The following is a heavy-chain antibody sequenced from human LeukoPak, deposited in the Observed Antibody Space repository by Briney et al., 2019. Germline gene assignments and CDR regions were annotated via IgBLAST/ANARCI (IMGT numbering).Heavy chain of an antibody. CDR2: IKTDGTYT. V-gene: IGHV3-74*01. CDR1: GFTFSRYW. J-gene: IGHJ6*02. Sequence: PGGSLRLSCAASGFTFSRYWMHWVRQAPGKGPVWVSRIKTDGTYTSHADSVKGRFTISRDNAKSTLYLQMNALRGEDTAVYYCASEEGGLDVWGQGTTVTVSS. CDR3: ASEEGGLDV.